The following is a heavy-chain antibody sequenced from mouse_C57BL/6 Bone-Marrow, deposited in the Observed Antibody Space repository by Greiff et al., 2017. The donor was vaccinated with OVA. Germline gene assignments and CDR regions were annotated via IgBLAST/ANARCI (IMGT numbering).Heavy chain of an antibody. Sequence: QVQLQQSGAELVRPGTSVKLSCKASGYTFTSYWMHWVKQRPGQGLEWIGVIDPSDSYTNYTQKFKGKATLTVDTSSSTAYMQLSSLTSEDSAVYYCARSGWLLPRDWGQGTTLTVSS. CDR1: GYTFTSYW. D-gene: IGHD2-3*01. J-gene: IGHJ2*01. CDR3: ARSGWLLPRD. V-gene: IGHV1-59*01. CDR2: IDPSDSYT.